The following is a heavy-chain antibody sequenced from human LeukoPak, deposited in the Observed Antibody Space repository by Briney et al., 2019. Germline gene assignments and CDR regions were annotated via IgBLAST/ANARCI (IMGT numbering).Heavy chain of an antibody. J-gene: IGHJ5*02. CDR1: GFTFSSYW. CDR2: IKQDGSEK. V-gene: IGHV3-7*01. D-gene: IGHD6-13*01. CDR3: AREISSWYRSEGRFDP. Sequence: GGSLRLSCAASGFTFSSYWMTWVRQAPGKGLEWVANIKQDGSEKYYVDSVNGRFTISRDNAKNSLYLQMNSLRAEDTAVYYCAREISSWYRSEGRFDPWGQGTQVTVSS.